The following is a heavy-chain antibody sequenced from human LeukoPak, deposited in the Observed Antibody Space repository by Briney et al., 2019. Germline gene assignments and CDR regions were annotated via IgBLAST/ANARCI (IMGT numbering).Heavy chain of an antibody. CDR2: IYYSGIT. Sequence: SETLSLTCTVSGASISSYYWSWIRQAPGEGLEWIGYIYYSGITNYNPSLKSRVTISVDTSKNQFSLKLSSVTAADTAVYYCARGNGYNLYWGQGTLVTVSS. D-gene: IGHD5-18*01. CDR1: GASISSYY. V-gene: IGHV4-59*13. CDR3: ARGNGYNLY. J-gene: IGHJ4*02.